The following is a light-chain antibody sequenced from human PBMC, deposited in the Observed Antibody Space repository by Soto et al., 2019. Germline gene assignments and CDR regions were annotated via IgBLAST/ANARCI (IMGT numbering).Light chain of an antibody. V-gene: IGKV3-20*01. CDR3: QQYGNSPRT. Sequence: EIVLTQSPGTLSLSPGERATLSCRASQSVSSSYLAWYQQKPGQAPRLLIYGASSRATVIPDRFTGSGSATDFTLTISRLEPEDCAVYYCQQYGNSPRTFGQGTRVEIK. CDR1: QSVSSSY. J-gene: IGKJ1*01. CDR2: GAS.